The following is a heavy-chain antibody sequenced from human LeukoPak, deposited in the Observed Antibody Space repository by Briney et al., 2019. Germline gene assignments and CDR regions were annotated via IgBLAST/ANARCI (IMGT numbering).Heavy chain of an antibody. CDR3: ARARAYSSSWYNFDY. D-gene: IGHD6-13*01. J-gene: IGHJ4*02. CDR2: IYHSGIT. V-gene: IGHV4-30-4*08. Sequence: SETLSLTCTVSGGSLSSGDYYWSWIRQPPGKGLEWIGHIYHSGITYYNPSLKSRVTFLVDTSKNQFSLKVNSVTAADTAVYHCARARAYSSSWYNFDYWGQGTLVTVSS. CDR1: GGSLSSGDYY.